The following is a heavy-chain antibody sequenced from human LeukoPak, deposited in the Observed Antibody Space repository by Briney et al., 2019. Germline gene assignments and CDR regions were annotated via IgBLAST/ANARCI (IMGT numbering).Heavy chain of an antibody. CDR1: GFTFNRFA. Sequence: GGSLRLSCAASGFTFNRFAMSWVRQAPGKGLEWVSSITGSGDRTFYADSVKGRFTISRDNSKDTLYLQMNSLRAEDTAVYYCATNEGATTPYYFDYWGQGTLVTVSS. CDR2: ITGSGDRT. V-gene: IGHV3-23*01. D-gene: IGHD1-26*01. J-gene: IGHJ4*02. CDR3: ATNEGATTPYYFDY.